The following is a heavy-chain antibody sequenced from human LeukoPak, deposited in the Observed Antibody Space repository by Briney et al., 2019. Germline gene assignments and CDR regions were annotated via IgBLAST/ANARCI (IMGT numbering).Heavy chain of an antibody. Sequence: ASVKVSCKASGYTFTRYYMHWLRQAPGQGLEWMGWINPNSGGTNYAQKFQGRVTLTRNTSISTAYMELSSLRSDDTAVYYCARDGSLDYWGQGTLVTVSS. D-gene: IGHD6-13*01. CDR3: ARDGSLDY. V-gene: IGHV1-2*02. CDR2: INPNSGGT. J-gene: IGHJ4*02. CDR1: GYTFTRYY.